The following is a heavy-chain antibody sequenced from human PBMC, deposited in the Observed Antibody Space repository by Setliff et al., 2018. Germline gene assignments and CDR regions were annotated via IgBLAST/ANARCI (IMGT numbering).Heavy chain of an antibody. V-gene: IGHV1-69*13. J-gene: IGHJ5*02. D-gene: IGHD3-9*01. CDR3: ASNYDIHLYNWFDP. CDR2: IIPIFGTA. Sequence: GASVKVSCKASGYTFTGYYMHWVRQAPGQGLEWMGGIIPIFGTANYAQKFQGRVTITADESTSTAYMELSSLRSEDTAVYYCASNYDIHLYNWFDPWGQGTLVTVSS. CDR1: GYTFTGYY.